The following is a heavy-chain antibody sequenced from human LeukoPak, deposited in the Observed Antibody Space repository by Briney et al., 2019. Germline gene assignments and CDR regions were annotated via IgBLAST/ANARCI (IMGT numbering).Heavy chain of an antibody. V-gene: IGHV3-53*01. CDR2: IFSSGPT. CDR1: GFNVSNNY. CDR3: AISGLGFGEFRGLDY. J-gene: IGHJ4*02. D-gene: IGHD3-10*01. Sequence: GGSVRLSCAASGFNVSNNYMNWVRQAPGKGLEWVSVIFSSGPTYYADSVKGRFTISRDTSKNALYLQMNSLRDEDTAVHYSAISGLGFGEFRGLDYWGQGTLVTVSS.